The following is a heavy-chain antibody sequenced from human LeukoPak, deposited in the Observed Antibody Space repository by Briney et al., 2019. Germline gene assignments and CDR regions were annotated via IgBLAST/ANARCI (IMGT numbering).Heavy chain of an antibody. D-gene: IGHD5-18*01. CDR1: GYSFTDYY. CDR2: INPNSGGT. CDR3: ARTWIQLWLVFVY. Sequence: ASVKVSCKTSGYSFTDYYMHWVRQAPGQGLEWMGWINPNSGGTSSAQKFQGRVTMTRDTSISTAYMELSRLRSDDTAVYYCARTWIQLWLVFVYWGQGTLVTVSS. J-gene: IGHJ4*02. V-gene: IGHV1-2*02.